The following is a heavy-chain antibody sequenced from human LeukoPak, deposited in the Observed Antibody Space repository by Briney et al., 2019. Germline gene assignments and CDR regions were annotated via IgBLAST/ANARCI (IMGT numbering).Heavy chain of an antibody. J-gene: IGHJ4*02. CDR1: GFTFSSYG. CDR2: IIDTGST. CDR3: ARRKAYLWVVIYFDY. D-gene: IGHD3-22*01. V-gene: IGHV4-34*12. Sequence: GSLRLSCAASGFTFSSYGMSWVRQAPGKGLEWIGEIIDTGSTKYNSSLKSRVTISVDTSKNEFSLNLTSVTAADTAVYYCARRKAYLWVVIYFDYWGQGTLVTVSS.